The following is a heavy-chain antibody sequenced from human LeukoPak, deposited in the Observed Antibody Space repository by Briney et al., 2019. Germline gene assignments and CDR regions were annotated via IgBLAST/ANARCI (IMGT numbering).Heavy chain of an antibody. CDR1: GGSISSYY. CDR2: IYYSGST. CDR3: ARGNLWFGE. V-gene: IGHV4-59*12. J-gene: IGHJ4*02. D-gene: IGHD3-10*01. Sequence: SETLSLTCTVSGGSISSYYWSWIRQPPGKGLEWIWYIYYSGSTNYNPSLKSRVTISVDTSKNQFSLKLSSVTAADTAVYYCARGNLWFGEWGQGTLVTVSS.